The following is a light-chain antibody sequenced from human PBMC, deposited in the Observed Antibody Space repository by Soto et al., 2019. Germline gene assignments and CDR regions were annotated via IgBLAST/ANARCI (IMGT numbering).Light chain of an antibody. Sequence: DIQMTQSPSTLSSSVVYXXTITCRASQSISSWLAWYQQKPGKAPKLLIYDASSLESGVPSRFSGSGSGTEFTLTISSLQPDDFATYYCQQYNSYWTFGQGTKVDIK. CDR1: QSISSW. CDR3: QQYNSYWT. J-gene: IGKJ1*01. CDR2: DAS. V-gene: IGKV1-5*01.